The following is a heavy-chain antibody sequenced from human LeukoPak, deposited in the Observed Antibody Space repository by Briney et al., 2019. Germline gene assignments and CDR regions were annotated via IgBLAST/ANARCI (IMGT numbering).Heavy chain of an antibody. J-gene: IGHJ4*02. CDR2: INPNSGGT. D-gene: IGHD1-26*01. Sequence: ASVKVSCKASGYTFTGYYMHWVRQAPGQGLEWMGWINPNSGGTNYAQKFQGRVTMTRDTSISTAYMELSRLRSDDTAVYYCAGEGPETVGAPAYWGQGTLVTVSS. V-gene: IGHV1-2*02. CDR1: GYTFTGYY. CDR3: AGEGPETVGAPAY.